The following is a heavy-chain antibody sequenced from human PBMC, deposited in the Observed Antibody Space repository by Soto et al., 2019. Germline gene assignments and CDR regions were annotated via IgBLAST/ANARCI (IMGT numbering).Heavy chain of an antibody. Sequence: GSLRLSCAASGFTFSSYSMNWVRQAPGKGLEWVSSISSSSSYIYYADSVKGRFTISRDNAKNSLYLQMNSLRAEDTAVYYCARGYDILTGYLDPWGQGTLVTVSS. D-gene: IGHD3-9*01. CDR3: ARGYDILTGYLDP. J-gene: IGHJ5*02. CDR2: ISSSSSYI. CDR1: GFTFSSYS. V-gene: IGHV3-21*01.